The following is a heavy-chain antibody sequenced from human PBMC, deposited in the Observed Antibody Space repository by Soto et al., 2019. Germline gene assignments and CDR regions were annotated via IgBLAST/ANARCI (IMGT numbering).Heavy chain of an antibody. CDR1: GGTFSSYA. V-gene: IGHV1-69*12. J-gene: IGHJ6*02. Sequence: QVQLVQSGAKVKKPGSSVKVSCKASGGTFSSYAIGWVRQAPGQGLEWMGGIIPIFGTANYAQKFQGRVTITADESTSTAYMELSSLRSEDTAVYYCARQGAALRDYYYGMDVWGQGTTVTVSS. D-gene: IGHD6-25*01. CDR2: IIPIFGTA. CDR3: ARQGAALRDYYYGMDV.